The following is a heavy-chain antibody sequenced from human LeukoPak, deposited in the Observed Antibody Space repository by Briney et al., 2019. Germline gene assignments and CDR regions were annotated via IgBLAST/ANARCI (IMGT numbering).Heavy chain of an antibody. D-gene: IGHD3-22*01. CDR3: ARGWDCYDSSGYIR. V-gene: IGHV1-2*02. CDR1: GYTFTGYY. J-gene: IGHJ4*02. Sequence: ASVKVSCKASGYTFTGYYMHWVRQAPGQGLEWMGWINPNSGGTNYAQEFQGRVTMTRDTSISTAYMELSRLRSDDTAVYYCARGWDCYDSSGYIRWGQGTLVTVSS. CDR2: INPNSGGT.